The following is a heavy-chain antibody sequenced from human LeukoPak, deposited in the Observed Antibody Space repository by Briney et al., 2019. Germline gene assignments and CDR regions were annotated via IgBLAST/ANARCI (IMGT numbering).Heavy chain of an antibody. Sequence: GGSLRLSCAASGFTFSSYAMSWVRGAPGKGRGWGSAICGSGGSTYYADSVKCRFTISRDNSKNTLYLQMNSLRAEDTAVYYCAKARIAVAGTPTPHDAFDIWGQGTMVTVSS. CDR1: GFTFSSYA. V-gene: IGHV3-23*01. CDR3: AKARIAVAGTPTPHDAFDI. D-gene: IGHD6-19*01. J-gene: IGHJ3*02. CDR2: ICGSGGST.